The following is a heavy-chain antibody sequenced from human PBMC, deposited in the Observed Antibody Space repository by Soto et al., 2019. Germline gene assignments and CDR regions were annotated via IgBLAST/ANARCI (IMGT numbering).Heavy chain of an antibody. CDR1: GFTFLSSG. Sequence: PXGSRRLSCAASGFTFLSSGMPWVRQAPGKGLEWVAVISSDGSNKYSADSVKGRFTISRDNSKNTLYLQMNSLRAEDTAVYYCANADTAMVGGGVDVWGQGSTVTVSS. J-gene: IGHJ6*02. V-gene: IGHV3-30*18. CDR3: ANADTAMVGGGVDV. CDR2: ISSDGSNK. D-gene: IGHD5-18*01.